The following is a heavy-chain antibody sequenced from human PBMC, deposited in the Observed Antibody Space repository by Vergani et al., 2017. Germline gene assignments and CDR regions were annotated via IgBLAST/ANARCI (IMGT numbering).Heavy chain of an antibody. CDR3: ARCSRAAAGKVDY. D-gene: IGHD6-13*01. V-gene: IGHV4-59*08. Sequence: QVQLQESGPGLVKPSETLSLTCTVSGGSISSYYWSWIRQPPGKGLEWIGYIYYSGSTNYNPSLKSRVTISVDTSKNQFSLKLSSVTAAYTAVYYCARCSRAAAGKVDYWGQGTLVTVSS. CDR1: GGSISSYY. CDR2: IYYSGST. J-gene: IGHJ4*02.